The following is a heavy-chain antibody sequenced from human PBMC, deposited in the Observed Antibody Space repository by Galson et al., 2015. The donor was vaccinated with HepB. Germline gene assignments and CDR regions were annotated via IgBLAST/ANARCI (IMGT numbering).Heavy chain of an antibody. V-gene: IGHV3-21*01. J-gene: IGHJ3*02. D-gene: IGHD2-15*01. CDR1: GFTFSTYS. CDR3: ARDTVVVVVAALVFDI. Sequence: SLRLSCAASGFTFSTYSMNWVRQAPGKGLEWVSSISSSSSYIYYADSVKGRFTISRDNAKNSLYLQMNSLRAEETAVYYCARDTVVVVVAALVFDIWGQGTMVTVSS. CDR2: ISSSSSYI.